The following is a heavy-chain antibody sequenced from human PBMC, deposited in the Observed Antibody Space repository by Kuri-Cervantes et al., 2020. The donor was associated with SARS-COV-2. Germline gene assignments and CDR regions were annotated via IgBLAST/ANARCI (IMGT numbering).Heavy chain of an antibody. CDR1: GSSISSYY. CDR3: ARDNILFSGSGFDY. J-gene: IGHJ4*02. CDR2: FYYSGIT. V-gene: IGHV4-59*01. D-gene: IGHD1-26*01. Sequence: ETLSLTCTVSGSSISSYYWSWIRQPPGKGLEWIGYFYYSGITNYNPSLKNRVTMSVDTSKNQFSLNLSSVTAADTAVYYCARDNILFSGSGFDYWGQGTLVTVSS.